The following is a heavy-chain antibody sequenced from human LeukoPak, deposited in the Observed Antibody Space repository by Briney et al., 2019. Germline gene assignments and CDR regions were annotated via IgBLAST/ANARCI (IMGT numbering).Heavy chain of an antibody. CDR3: ARSPIFGVVAIDY. V-gene: IGHV4-59*01. Sequence: SETLSLTCTVSGGSISGYYWSWIRQPPGKGLEWIGYIYYSGSTNYNPSLKSRVTISVDTSKNQFSLKLSSVTAADTAVYYCARSPIFGVVAIDYWGQGTLVTVSS. D-gene: IGHD3-3*01. CDR2: IYYSGST. J-gene: IGHJ4*02. CDR1: GGSISGYY.